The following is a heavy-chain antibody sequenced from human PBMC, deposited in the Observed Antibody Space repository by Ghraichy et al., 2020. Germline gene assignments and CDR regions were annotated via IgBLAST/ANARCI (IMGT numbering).Heavy chain of an antibody. D-gene: IGHD1-26*01. Sequence: GSLRLSCAASGFTFESYWMSWVRQAPGKGLEWVANIKQAGTETYYGDSVRGRFTISRDNAKNSLYLQLNSLRAEDTAVYYCARWGRGGSYFDYWGQGTLVTVSS. J-gene: IGHJ4*02. CDR3: ARWGRGGSYFDY. CDR1: GFTFESYW. CDR2: IKQAGTET. V-gene: IGHV3-7*01.